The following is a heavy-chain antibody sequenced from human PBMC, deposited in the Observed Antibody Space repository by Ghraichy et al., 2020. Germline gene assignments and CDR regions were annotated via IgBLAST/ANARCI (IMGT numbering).Heavy chain of an antibody. V-gene: IGHV3-30*02. CDR1: VFSLRAHG. Sequence: GSLRLSCTTSVFSLRAHGMHWVRQAPGKGLEWVAFIRFDASDEYYIDSVKGRFTISRDNSKNTLYLQMNSLRAEDTAVYYCAKDRDYNDTSGYYWGFDYWGHGTPVTVSS. J-gene: IGHJ4*01. D-gene: IGHD3-22*01. CDR3: AKDRDYNDTSGYYWGFDY. CDR2: IRFDASDE.